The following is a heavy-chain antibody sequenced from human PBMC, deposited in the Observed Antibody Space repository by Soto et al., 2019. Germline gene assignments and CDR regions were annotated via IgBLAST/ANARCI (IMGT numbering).Heavy chain of an antibody. CDR3: AKDPGYEWELLAGVGATLFRPQSFDY. V-gene: IGHV3-23*01. J-gene: IGHJ4*02. D-gene: IGHD1-26*01. CDR2: ISGSGGST. Sequence: GGSLRLSCAASGFTFSSYAMSWVRQAPGKGLEWVSAISGSGGSTYYADSVKGRFTISRGNSKNTLYLQMNSLRAEDTAVYYCAKDPGYEWELLAGVGATLFRPQSFDYWGQGTLVTVSS. CDR1: GFTFSSYA.